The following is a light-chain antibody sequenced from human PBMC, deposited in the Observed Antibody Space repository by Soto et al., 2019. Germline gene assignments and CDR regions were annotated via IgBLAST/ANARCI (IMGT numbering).Light chain of an antibody. CDR2: GNS. V-gene: IGLV1-40*01. Sequence: QSVLTQPPSVSGAPGQRVTISCTGRSSNIGAGHDVHWYQQLPGTAPKLLIYGNSNRPSGVPDRFSGSKSGTSASLAITGLQAEDEADYYCPSYDSSLSGWVFGGGTKLTVL. CDR1: SSNIGAGHD. CDR3: PSYDSSLSGWV. J-gene: IGLJ3*02.